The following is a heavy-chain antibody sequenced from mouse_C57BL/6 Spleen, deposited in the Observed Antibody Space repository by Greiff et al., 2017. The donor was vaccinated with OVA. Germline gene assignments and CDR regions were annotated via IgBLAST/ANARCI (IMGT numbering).Heavy chain of an antibody. CDR1: GYTFTSYW. V-gene: IGHV1-59*01. J-gene: IGHJ2*01. CDR3: ARKEICDGYYDFGC. CDR2: IDPSDSYT. D-gene: IGHD2-3*01. Sequence: QVQLQQPGAELVRPGTSVKLSCKASGYTFTSYWMHWVKQRPGQGLEWIGVIDPSDSYTNYNQKFKGKATLTVDTSSSTAYMQLSSLTSEDSAVYYCARKEICDGYYDFGCWGQGTTLTVSS.